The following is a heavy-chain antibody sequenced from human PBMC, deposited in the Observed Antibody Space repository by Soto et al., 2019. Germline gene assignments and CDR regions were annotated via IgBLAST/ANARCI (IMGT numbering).Heavy chain of an antibody. J-gene: IGHJ3*02. CDR1: GFTVSSNY. Sequence: VGSLRLSCAASGFTVSSNYMSWVRQAPGKGLEWVSVIFTGGSTYYADSVKGRFTISRHSSMNTVYLQMDSLRAEDTAVYYCARDRQSSGWLDAFDIWGQGTMVTVS. CDR3: ARDRQSSGWLDAFDI. V-gene: IGHV3-53*04. CDR2: IFTGGST. D-gene: IGHD6-19*01.